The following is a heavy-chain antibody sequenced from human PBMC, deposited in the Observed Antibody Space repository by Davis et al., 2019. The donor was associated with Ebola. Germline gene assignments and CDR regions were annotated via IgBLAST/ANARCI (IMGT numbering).Heavy chain of an antibody. CDR3: ARGGYSYGMDV. V-gene: IGHV3-48*03. J-gene: IGHJ6*02. D-gene: IGHD5-18*01. Sequence: GGSLRLSCAASGFTFDDYVMHWVRQGPGKGLEWVSYISSSGSTIYYADSVKGRFTISRDNAKNSLYLQMNSLRAEDTAVYYCARGGYSYGMDVWGQGTTVTVSS. CDR2: ISSSGSTI. CDR1: GFTFDDYV.